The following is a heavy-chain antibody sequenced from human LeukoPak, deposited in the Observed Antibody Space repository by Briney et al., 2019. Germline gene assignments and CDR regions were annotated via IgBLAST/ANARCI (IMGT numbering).Heavy chain of an antibody. Sequence: PGGSLRLSCAASGFTFSSYEMNWVRQAPGKGLEWVSFISSSGNSIYYVDSVKGRFTISRDNAKNSLYLEMNSLRAEDTAVYYCARWYCSGTSCHYYYFGMDVWGQGTTVTVSS. CDR2: ISSSGNSI. CDR3: ARWYCSGTSCHYYYFGMDV. D-gene: IGHD2-2*01. J-gene: IGHJ6*02. V-gene: IGHV3-48*03. CDR1: GFTFSSYE.